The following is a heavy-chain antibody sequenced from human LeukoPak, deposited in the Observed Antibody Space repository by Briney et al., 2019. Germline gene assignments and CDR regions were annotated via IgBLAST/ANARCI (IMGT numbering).Heavy chain of an antibody. CDR2: IRYDGSNK. CDR1: GFTFSSYG. Sequence: GGSLRLSCAASGFTFSSYGMHWVRQAPGKGLEWVAFIRYDGSNKYYADSVKGRFTISRDNSKNTLYLQMNSLRAEDTAVYYCAKEAYSSGWYWLDYWGQGTLVTVSS. CDR3: AKEAYSSGWYWLDY. J-gene: IGHJ4*02. V-gene: IGHV3-30*02. D-gene: IGHD6-19*01.